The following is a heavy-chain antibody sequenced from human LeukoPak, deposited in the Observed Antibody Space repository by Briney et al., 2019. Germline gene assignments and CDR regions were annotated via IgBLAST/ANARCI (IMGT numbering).Heavy chain of an antibody. CDR3: ARDRGRAPYTDAFDI. V-gene: IGHV3-48*01. CDR1: GFTFSSYA. J-gene: IGHJ3*02. Sequence: QTGGSLRLSCAASGFTFSSYAMSWVRQAPGKGLEWVSYISSSSSTIYYADSVKGRFTISRDNAKNSLYLQMNSLRAEDTAVYYCARDRGRAPYTDAFDIWGQGTMVTVSS. CDR2: ISSSSSTI.